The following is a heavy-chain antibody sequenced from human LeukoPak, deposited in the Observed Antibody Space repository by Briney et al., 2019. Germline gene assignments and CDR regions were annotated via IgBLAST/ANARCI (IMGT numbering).Heavy chain of an antibody. CDR1: GGSFSGYY. D-gene: IGHD2-2*01. J-gene: IGHJ4*02. V-gene: IGHV4-34*01. Sequence: SETLSLTCAVYGGSFSGYYWSCIRQPPGKGLEWIGEINHSGSTNNNPSLKSRVTISVDTSKNQFSLKLSSVTAADTAVYYCARGGYCSSTSCFFDYCGQGTLVTVSS. CDR2: INHSGST. CDR3: ARGGYCSSTSCFFDY.